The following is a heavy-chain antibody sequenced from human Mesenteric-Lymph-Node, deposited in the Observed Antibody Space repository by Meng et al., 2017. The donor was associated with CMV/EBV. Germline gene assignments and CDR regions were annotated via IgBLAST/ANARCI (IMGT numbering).Heavy chain of an antibody. CDR2: IYSGGST. D-gene: IGHD2-2*01. J-gene: IGHJ6*02. CDR3: AKGTDCPSGYCSSTTWDYYYGMDV. CDR1: GFTVSSNY. V-gene: IGHV3-53*05. Sequence: GESLKISCAASGFTVSSNYMSWVRQAPGKGLEWVSVIYSGGSTYYADSVKGRFTISRDNAKNSLHLQMNSLSAEDTALYYCAKGTDCPSGYCSSTTWDYYYGMDVWGQGTTVTVSS.